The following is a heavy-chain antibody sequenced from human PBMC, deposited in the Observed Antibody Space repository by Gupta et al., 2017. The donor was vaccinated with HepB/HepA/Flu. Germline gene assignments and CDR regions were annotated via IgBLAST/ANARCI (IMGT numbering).Heavy chain of an antibody. CDR3: ARVRVTSRSSRYGMDV. Sequence: QLQLQEWGAGLVKPSESLSLTCALSGGSFSDYYWSWVRRPPGKGLQWIGEINHSGSTNYNPSHKSRVTLSVDTSKNQFSLKLNSVTAADAAIYYCARVRVTSRSSRYGMDVWGQGTTVTVSS. V-gene: IGHV4-34*01. J-gene: IGHJ6*02. CDR1: GGSFSDYY. CDR2: INHSGST. D-gene: IGHD3-16*01.